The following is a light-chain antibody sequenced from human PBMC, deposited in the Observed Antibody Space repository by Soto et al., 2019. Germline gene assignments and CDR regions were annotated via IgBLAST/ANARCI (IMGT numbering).Light chain of an antibody. V-gene: IGKV3-15*01. CDR2: GAS. J-gene: IGKJ5*01. Sequence: FVMTQSPSTLSVPPGERATLSCRASQSVTTNMAWYQQKPGQAPRLLIYGASTRATGIPARFSGSGSGTDFTLTISSLQSEDFAVYFCHQRNKFGQGTRLEF. CDR1: QSVTTN. CDR3: HQRNK.